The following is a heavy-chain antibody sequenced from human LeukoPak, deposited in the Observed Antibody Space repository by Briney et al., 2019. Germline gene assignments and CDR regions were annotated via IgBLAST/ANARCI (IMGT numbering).Heavy chain of an antibody. J-gene: IGHJ5*02. CDR1: GGSISSYY. CDR2: IYYSGST. D-gene: IGHD2/OR15-2a*01. Sequence: SETLSLTGTVSGGSISSYYWSWIRQPPGKGLEWIGYIYYSGSTNYNPSLKSRVTISVDTSKNQFSLKLSSVTAADTAVYYCARAKLSNWFDPWGQGTLVTVSS. V-gene: IGHV4-59*01. CDR3: ARAKLSNWFDP.